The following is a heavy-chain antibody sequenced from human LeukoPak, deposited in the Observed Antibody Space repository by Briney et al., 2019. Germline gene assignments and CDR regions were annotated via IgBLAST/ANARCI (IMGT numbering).Heavy chain of an antibody. CDR1: GYTFTGYY. CDR3: ARGPLYYYGSGSYYNVGFDP. J-gene: IGHJ5*02. D-gene: IGHD3-10*01. Sequence: GASVKVSCKASGYTFTGYYMRWVRQSPGQGLEWMGWMNPNSGNTGYAQKFQGRVTMTRNTSISTAYMELSSLRSEDTAVYYCARGPLYYYGSGSYYNVGFDPWGQGTLVTVSS. V-gene: IGHV1-8*02. CDR2: MNPNSGNT.